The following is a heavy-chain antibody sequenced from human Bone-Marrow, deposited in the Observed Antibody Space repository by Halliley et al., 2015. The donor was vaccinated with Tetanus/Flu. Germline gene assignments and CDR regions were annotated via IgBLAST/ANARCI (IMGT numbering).Heavy chain of an antibody. CDR2: IEYSGSP. CDR3: ARGPVTADFDY. V-gene: IGHV4-59*09. J-gene: IGHJ4*02. Sequence: EWSGYIEYSGSPKYNPSLKSRVTISLDTSKNQFSLRLSSVTAADTAVFYCARGPVTADFDYWGQGTLVTVSS. D-gene: IGHD4-17*01.